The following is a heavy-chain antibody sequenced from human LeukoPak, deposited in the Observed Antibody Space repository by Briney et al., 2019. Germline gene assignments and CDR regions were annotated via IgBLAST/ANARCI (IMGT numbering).Heavy chain of an antibody. J-gene: IGHJ4*02. CDR3: ARRLERHHDFDF. CDR2: ISTYNGNT. D-gene: IGHD1-1*01. CDR1: GYTFSSYG. Sequence: GASVKVSCKASGYTFSSYGISWVRKAPGQGLEWMGWISTYNGNTNYAQKLQDRVTMTTDTSTSTAYMELRSLRSDDTAMYYCARRLERHHDFDFWGQGTLVTVSS. V-gene: IGHV1-18*01.